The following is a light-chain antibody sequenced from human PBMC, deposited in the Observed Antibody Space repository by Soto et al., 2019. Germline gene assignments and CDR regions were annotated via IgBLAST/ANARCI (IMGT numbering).Light chain of an antibody. CDR3: SSYTSSREKV. V-gene: IGLV2-14*01. CDR2: DVS. J-gene: IGLJ1*01. Sequence: QAVVTQPASVSGSPGQSITISCTGTSSDVGGYNYVSWYQQYPGKAPKLMIHDVSNRPSGVSDRFSGSKSGNTASLTISGLQAEAEADYYCSSYTSSREKVFGTGTKVTVL. CDR1: SSDVGGYNY.